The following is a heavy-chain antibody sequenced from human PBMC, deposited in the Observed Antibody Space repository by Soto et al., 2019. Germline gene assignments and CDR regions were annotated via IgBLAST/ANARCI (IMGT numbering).Heavy chain of an antibody. Sequence: SVKVSCKASGGTFSSYTISWVRQAPGQGLEWMGRIIPILGIANYAQKFQGRVTITADKSTSTAYMELSSLRSEDTAVYYCARVPRAAYFSSTSCYALNWFDPWGQGTLVTVSS. CDR3: ARVPRAAYFSSTSCYALNWFDP. D-gene: IGHD2-2*01. CDR1: GGTFSSYT. V-gene: IGHV1-69*02. CDR2: IIPILGIA. J-gene: IGHJ5*02.